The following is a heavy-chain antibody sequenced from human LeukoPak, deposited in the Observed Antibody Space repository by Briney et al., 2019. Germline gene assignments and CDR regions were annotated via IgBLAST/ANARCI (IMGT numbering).Heavy chain of an antibody. V-gene: IGHV4-34*01. CDR2: INHSGIT. CDR1: GGSFSGYY. Sequence: SETLSLTCAVYGGSFSGYYWSWIRQPPGKGLEWIGEINHSGITNYNPSLKSRVTISADTSKNQFSLKLSSVTAADTAVYYCASGITVAGPFDYWGQGTLVTVSS. CDR3: ASGITVAGPFDY. D-gene: IGHD6-19*01. J-gene: IGHJ4*02.